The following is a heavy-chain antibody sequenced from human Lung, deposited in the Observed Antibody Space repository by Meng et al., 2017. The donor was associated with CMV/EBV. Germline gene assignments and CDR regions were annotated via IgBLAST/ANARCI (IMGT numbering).Heavy chain of an antibody. Sequence: QVQLRDPGPALVKPSETLSLTCAVSGDSITNHNWWAWVRQPPGKGLEWIGEIPHRGSSAYNPSLKSRVSMSIDKSKNQFSLKLTSVTAADTAVYHCLRRSGGSVWGQGTLVTVS. D-gene: IGHD3-10*01. J-gene: IGHJ1*01. CDR2: IPHRGSS. V-gene: IGHV4-4*02. CDR1: GDSITNHNW. CDR3: LRRSGGSV.